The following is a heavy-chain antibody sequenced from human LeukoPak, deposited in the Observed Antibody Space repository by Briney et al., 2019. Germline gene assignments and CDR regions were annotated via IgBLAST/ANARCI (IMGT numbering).Heavy chain of an antibody. CDR3: ARGLSSGDGVYYYYCMDF. J-gene: IGHJ6*01. D-gene: IGHD6-25*01. Sequence: VASVKLSCKVSGYTLTSYDINWVRQATGQGLEWMGGMTPNSGNTGYAQKFQGRVTMSRNTSMSTVYMELSSLRSADTAVYYCARGLSSGDGVYYYYCMDFWEQRTAVAVSA. CDR2: MTPNSGNT. V-gene: IGHV1-8*01. CDR1: GYTLTSYD.